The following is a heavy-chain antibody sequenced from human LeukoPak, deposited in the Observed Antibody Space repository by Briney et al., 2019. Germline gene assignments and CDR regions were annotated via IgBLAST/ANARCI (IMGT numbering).Heavy chain of an antibody. J-gene: IGHJ4*02. CDR3: AGAPITSPFYFDY. D-gene: IGHD2-2*01. V-gene: IGHV3-30*03. CDR1: GFTFSSYG. Sequence: GGSLRLSCAASGFTFSSYGMHWVRQAPGKGLEWVAVISYDGSNKYYADSVKGRFTISRDNSKNTLYLQMNSLRAEDTAVYYCAGAPITSPFYFDYWGQGTLVTVSS. CDR2: ISYDGSNK.